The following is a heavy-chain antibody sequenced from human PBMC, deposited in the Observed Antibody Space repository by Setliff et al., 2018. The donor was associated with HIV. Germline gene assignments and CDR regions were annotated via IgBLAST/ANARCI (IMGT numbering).Heavy chain of an antibody. CDR2: ISIGSGGAI. Sequence: PGVSLRLSCAASGFTFRNYKFNWVRQAPGRGLEWVSSISIGSGGAIDYADSVQGRFTISRDNSKNSLYLQMNSLRVEDTAVYYCARDYLYYNLYNGSPVYGMDVWGQGTTVTVSS. J-gene: IGHJ6*02. CDR1: GFTFRNYK. D-gene: IGHD3-3*01. CDR3: ARDYLYYNLYNGSPVYGMDV. V-gene: IGHV3-48*03.